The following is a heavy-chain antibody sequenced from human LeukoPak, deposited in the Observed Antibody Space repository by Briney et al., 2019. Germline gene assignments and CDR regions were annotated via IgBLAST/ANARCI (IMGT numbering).Heavy chain of an antibody. CDR3: ARLYSSSWYEDEYFQH. V-gene: IGHV3-7*01. D-gene: IGHD6-13*01. J-gene: IGHJ1*01. CDR1: GFTFSSYW. CDR2: IKQDGSEK. Sequence: GGSPRLSCAASGFTFSSYWMSWVRQAPGKGLEWVANIKQDGSEKYYVDSVKGRFTISRDNAKNSLYLQMNSLRAEDTAVYYCARLYSSSWYEDEYFQHWGQGTLVTVSS.